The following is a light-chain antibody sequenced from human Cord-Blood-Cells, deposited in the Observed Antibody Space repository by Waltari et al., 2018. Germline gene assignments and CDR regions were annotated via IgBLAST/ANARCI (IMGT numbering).Light chain of an antibody. CDR3: QSYDSSREV. CDR2: GDN. CDR1: RGSIASNH. Sequence: NFMLTQPHSVSESPGKTVTISCTSSRGSIASNHGTWYPQRPGSAPTTVIYGDNQRPSGVPYRFSGSIDRSSNSASLTISGLKTEDEADYYCQSYDSSREVFGGGTKLTVL. J-gene: IGLJ3*02. V-gene: IGLV6-57*02.